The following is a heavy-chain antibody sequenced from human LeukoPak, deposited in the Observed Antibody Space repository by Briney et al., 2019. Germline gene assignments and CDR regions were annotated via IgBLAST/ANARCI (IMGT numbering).Heavy chain of an antibody. D-gene: IGHD5-18*01. V-gene: IGHV1-18*01. CDR3: ARDVTRFDP. Sequence: ASVKVSCKASGYTFTSFGITWVRQAPGQGLEWMGWISAYNGNTNYAQKFQGRVTMTTDTSTSTVYMELKSLRYDDTAVYYCARDVTRFDPWGQGTLVTVPP. J-gene: IGHJ5*02. CDR1: GYTFTSFG. CDR2: ISAYNGNT.